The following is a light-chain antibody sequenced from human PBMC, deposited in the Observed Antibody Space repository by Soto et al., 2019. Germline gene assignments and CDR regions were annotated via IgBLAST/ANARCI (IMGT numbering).Light chain of an antibody. CDR2: GAS. CDR1: QSVSSNY. CDR3: QQYGGSPSIT. Sequence: EIVLTQSPGTLSLSPGERATLSCRASQSVSSNYLAWYQQKPGQAPRLLIYGASSRATGIPDRFSGSGSGTDFTLAIRRLEPEDSAVYYCQQYGGSPSITFGQGTRLEIK. J-gene: IGKJ5*01. V-gene: IGKV3-20*01.